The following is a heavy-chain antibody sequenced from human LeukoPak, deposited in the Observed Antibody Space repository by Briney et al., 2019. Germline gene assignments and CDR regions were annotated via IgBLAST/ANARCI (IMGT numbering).Heavy chain of an antibody. CDR3: ARSERVKGTFDF. Sequence: GASVKVSCKTSGYIFTGFYIHWVRQAPGQGLEWVGWMNPNSGGTNHTQKFLGRVTMTRDTSITTAYMELRRLRSDDTAVYYCARSERVKGTFDFWGQGTLVTVSS. CDR2: MNPNSGGT. V-gene: IGHV1-2*02. J-gene: IGHJ4*02. CDR1: GYIFTGFY. D-gene: IGHD1-1*01.